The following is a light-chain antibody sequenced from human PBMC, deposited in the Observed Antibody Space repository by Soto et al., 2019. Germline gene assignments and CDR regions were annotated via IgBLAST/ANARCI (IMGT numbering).Light chain of an antibody. CDR2: EVS. V-gene: IGLV2-23*02. Sequence: QSALTQPASVSGSPGQSITISCTGTSSDVGSYNLVSWYQQHPGKAPKLLIYEVSKRPSGVSNRFSGSKSGHTASLTISGLQAEDEADYYCCSYAGSSFYVFGPGTKLTVL. CDR3: CSYAGSSFYV. J-gene: IGLJ1*01. CDR1: SSDVGSYNL.